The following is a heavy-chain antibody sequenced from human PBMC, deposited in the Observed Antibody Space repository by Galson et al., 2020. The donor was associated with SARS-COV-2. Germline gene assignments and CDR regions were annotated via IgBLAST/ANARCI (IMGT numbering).Heavy chain of an antibody. D-gene: IGHD6-19*01. V-gene: IGHV1-24*01. Sequence: ASVKVSCKVSGYTLTELSMHWVRQAPGKGPEWMGGFDPEDGETIYAQKFQGRVTMTEDTSTDTAYMELSRLRSEDMAVYYWATGPAVAGTLSGYYYYDGMDVWGQGTTVTVSS. J-gene: IGHJ6*02. CDR3: ATGPAVAGTLSGYYYYDGMDV. CDR1: GYTLTELS. CDR2: FDPEDGET.